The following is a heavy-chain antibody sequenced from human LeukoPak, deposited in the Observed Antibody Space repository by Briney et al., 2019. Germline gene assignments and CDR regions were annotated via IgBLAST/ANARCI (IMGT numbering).Heavy chain of an antibody. CDR3: AKDLMRDRWFGES. CDR1: GFTFSHYS. D-gene: IGHD3-10*01. CDR2: ISSGSSYK. Sequence: GGSLRLSCTASGFTFSHYSMNWVRQAPGKGLEWVSSISSGSSYKNYAASVKGRFTISRDTSRNTLYLQMNSLRLEDTAIYYCAKDLMRDRWFGESWGQGTLVTVSS. V-gene: IGHV3-21*01. J-gene: IGHJ5*02.